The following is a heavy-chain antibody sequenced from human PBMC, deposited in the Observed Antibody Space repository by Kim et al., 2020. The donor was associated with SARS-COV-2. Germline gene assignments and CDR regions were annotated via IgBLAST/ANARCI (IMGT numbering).Heavy chain of an antibody. V-gene: IGHV3-23*01. Sequence: GSTNYADSVKGRFTISRDNSKNTLYLQMNSLRAEDTAVYYCAKYVSWFDYWGQGTLVTVSS. J-gene: IGHJ4*02. CDR3: AKYVSWFDY. CDR2: GST. D-gene: IGHD3-16*01.